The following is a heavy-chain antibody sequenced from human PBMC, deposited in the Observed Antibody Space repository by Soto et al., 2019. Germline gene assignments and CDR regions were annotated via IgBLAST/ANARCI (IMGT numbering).Heavy chain of an antibody. CDR1: GFSLSTSGVG. CDR3: AHRRVAAVFDP. CDR2: IYWDDDK. D-gene: IGHD2-15*01. V-gene: IGHV2-5*02. Sequence: QITLKESGPTLVKPTQTLTLTCTFSGFSLSTSGVGVGWIRQPPGKALEWLALIYWDDDKRYSPSLKSRLTXTXXTSKNQVVLTMINIDPVDTATYYCAHRRVAAVFDPWGRGTLVTVSS. J-gene: IGHJ2*01.